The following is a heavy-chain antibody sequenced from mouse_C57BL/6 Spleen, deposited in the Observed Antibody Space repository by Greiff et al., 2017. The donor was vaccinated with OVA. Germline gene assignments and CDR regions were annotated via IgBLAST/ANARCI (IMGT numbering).Heavy chain of an antibody. Sequence: QVQLKQSGAELVRPGASVKLSCKASGYTFTDYYINWVKQRPGQGLEWIARIYPGSGNTYYNEKFKGKATLTAEKSSSTAYMQLSSLTSEDSAVYFCARGTTEGYYAMDYWGQGTSVTVSS. V-gene: IGHV1-76*01. CDR1: GYTFTDYY. CDR3: ARGTTEGYYAMDY. J-gene: IGHJ4*01. D-gene: IGHD1-1*01. CDR2: IYPGSGNT.